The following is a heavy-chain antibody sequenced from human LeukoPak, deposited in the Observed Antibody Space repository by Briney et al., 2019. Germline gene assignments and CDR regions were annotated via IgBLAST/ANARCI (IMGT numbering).Heavy chain of an antibody. J-gene: IGHJ3*02. CDR2: IYYSGST. V-gene: IGHV4-59*01. Sequence: SETLSLTCTVSGGSISSYYWSWIRQPPGKGLEWIGYIYYSGSTNYNPSLKSRVTISVDTSKNQFSLKLSSVTAADTAVYYCARDSLRVDAFDIWGQGTMVTVSS. CDR1: GGSISSYY. D-gene: IGHD2-21*01. CDR3: ARDSLRVDAFDI.